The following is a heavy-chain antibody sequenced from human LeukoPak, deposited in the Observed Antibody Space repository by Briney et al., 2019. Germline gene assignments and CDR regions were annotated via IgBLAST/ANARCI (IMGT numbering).Heavy chain of an antibody. D-gene: IGHD6-19*01. V-gene: IGHV4-34*01. J-gene: IGHJ3*02. CDR1: GGSFSGYY. Sequence: PSETLSLTCAVYGGSFSGYYWSWIRQPPGKGLEWIGEINHSGSTNYNPSLKSRVTVSVDTSKNQFSLKLSSVTAADTAVYYCARGRQWRREGAFDIWGQGTMVTVSS. CDR2: INHSGST. CDR3: ARGRQWRREGAFDI.